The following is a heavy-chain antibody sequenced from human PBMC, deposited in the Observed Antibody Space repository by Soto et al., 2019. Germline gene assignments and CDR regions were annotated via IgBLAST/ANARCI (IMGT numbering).Heavy chain of an antibody. Sequence: ASVKVSCKASGYTFSRYGISWVRQAPGQGLEGMGWVSGYNGDTKYAQKVQGRVTMTIDTSTYTAYMELRSLTSDDTAIYYCAKNGQPPYYYYGMDVWGQGTTVTVSS. V-gene: IGHV1-18*01. D-gene: IGHD2-8*01. CDR1: GYTFSRYG. J-gene: IGHJ6*02. CDR3: AKNGQPPYYYYGMDV. CDR2: VSGYNGDT.